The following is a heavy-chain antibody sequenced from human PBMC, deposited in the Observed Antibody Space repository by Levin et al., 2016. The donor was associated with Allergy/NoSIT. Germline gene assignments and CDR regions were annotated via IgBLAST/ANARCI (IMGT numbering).Heavy chain of an antibody. Sequence: SETLSLTCAVYGGSFSGYYWSWIRQPPGKGLEWIGEINHSGSTNYNPSLKSRVTISVDTSKNQFSLKLSSVTAADTAVYYCARAWVDPTGYSSGWYNDAFDIWGQGTMVTVSS. CDR3: ARAWVDPTGYSSGWYNDAFDI. D-gene: IGHD6-19*01. CDR1: GGSFSGYY. J-gene: IGHJ3*02. CDR2: INHSGST. V-gene: IGHV4-34*01.